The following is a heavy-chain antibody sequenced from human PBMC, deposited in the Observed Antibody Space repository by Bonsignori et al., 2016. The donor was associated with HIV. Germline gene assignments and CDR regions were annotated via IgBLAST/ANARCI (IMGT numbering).Heavy chain of an antibody. V-gene: IGHV3-21*01. CDR3: ARASRWLRSSYFDY. CDR1: GFTFSSYS. Sequence: GESLKISCAASGFTFSSYSMNWVRQAPGKGLEWVSSISSSSSYIYYADSVKGRFTISRDNAKNSLYLQMNSLRAEDTAVYYCARASRWLRSSYFDYWGQGTLVTVSS. J-gene: IGHJ4*02. CDR2: ISSSSSYI. D-gene: IGHD5-12*01.